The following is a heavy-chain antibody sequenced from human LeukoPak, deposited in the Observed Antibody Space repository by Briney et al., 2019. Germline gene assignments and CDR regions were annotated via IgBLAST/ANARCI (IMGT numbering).Heavy chain of an antibody. CDR2: MYIGGDT. J-gene: IGHJ3*02. D-gene: IGHD6-13*01. CDR1: GFTVSSDY. CDR3: ARDVGSWSGHDAFDI. V-gene: IGHV3-66*01. Sequence: GGSLRLSCAASGFTVSSDYMSWVRQAPGKGLEWVSLMYIGGDTYYEDSVKGRFTIFRDNSRNTLYLQMNSLRAEDTAVYYCARDVGSWSGHDAFDIWGQGTMVAVSS.